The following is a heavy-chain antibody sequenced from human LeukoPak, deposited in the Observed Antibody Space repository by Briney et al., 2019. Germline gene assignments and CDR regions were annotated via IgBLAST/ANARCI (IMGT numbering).Heavy chain of an antibody. V-gene: IGHV1-46*01. CDR1: GYTFTSYY. Sequence: ASVKVSCKASGYTFTSYYMHWVRQAPGQGLEWMGIINPSGGSTSYAQKFQGRVTMTRDTSTSTVYMELSSLRSEDTAVYYCARSQGLWSDYSADAFDTWGQGTMVTVSS. CDR3: ARSQGLWSDYSADAFDT. CDR2: INPSGGST. D-gene: IGHD3-3*01. J-gene: IGHJ3*02.